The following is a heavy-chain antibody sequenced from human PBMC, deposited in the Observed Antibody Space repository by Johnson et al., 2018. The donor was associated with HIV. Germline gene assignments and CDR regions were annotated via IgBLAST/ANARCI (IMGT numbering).Heavy chain of an antibody. V-gene: IGHV3-30*02. D-gene: IGHD3-10*01. CDR2: IRSDGSNE. CDR1: GFSFGDYY. J-gene: IGHJ3*02. Sequence: QVQLVESGGGVVQPGGSLRLSCAASGFSFGDYYMSWIRQSPGKGLEWVAFIRSDGSNEYYADSVKGRFTIARDNSKNTLYLQINSLRAEDTAVYYCAREGFWGSGSYYNPDAFDIWGQGTMVTVSS. CDR3: AREGFWGSGSYYNPDAFDI.